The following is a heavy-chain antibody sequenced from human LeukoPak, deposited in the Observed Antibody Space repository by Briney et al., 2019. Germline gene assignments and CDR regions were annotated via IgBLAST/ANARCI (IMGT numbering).Heavy chain of an antibody. V-gene: IGHV3-74*01. CDR1: GFTFSSYW. D-gene: IGHD3-3*01. CDR3: ARDSSLLRFLEWLSPSPYWYFDL. CDR2: INSDGSST. Sequence: GGSLRLSCAASGFTFSSYWMHWVRQAPGKGLVWVLRINSDGSSTTYADSVKGRFTISRDNAKNTLYLQMNSLRAEDTAVYYCARDSSLLRFLEWLSPSPYWYFDLWGRGTLVTVSS. J-gene: IGHJ2*01.